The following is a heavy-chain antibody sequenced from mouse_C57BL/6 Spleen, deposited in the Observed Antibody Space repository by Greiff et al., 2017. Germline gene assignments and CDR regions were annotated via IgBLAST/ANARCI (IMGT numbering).Heavy chain of an antibody. CDR1: GFTFSSYG. CDR3: ARSRDSNYFDY. J-gene: IGHJ2*01. V-gene: IGHV5-6*01. CDR2: ISSGGSYT. Sequence: EVKVVESGGDLVKPGGSLKLSCAASGFTFSSYGMSWVRQTPDKRLEWVATISSGGSYTYYPDSVKGRFTISRDNAKNTLYLQMSSLKSEDTAMYYCARSRDSNYFDYWGQGTTLTVSS. D-gene: IGHD2-5*01.